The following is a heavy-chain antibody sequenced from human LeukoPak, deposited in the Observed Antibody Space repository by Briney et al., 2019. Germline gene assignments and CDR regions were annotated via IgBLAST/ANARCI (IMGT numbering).Heavy chain of an antibody. J-gene: IGHJ6*02. CDR1: GYTFTGYY. Sequence: ASVKVSCKASGYTFTGYYMHWVRQATGQGLEWMGWMNPNSGNTGYAQKFQGRVTMTRNTSISTAYMELSSLRSEDTAVYYCARSGPYHLGDSMSAYYYYGMDVWGQGTTVTVSS. CDR3: ARSGPYHLGDSMSAYYYYGMDV. V-gene: IGHV1-8*02. D-gene: IGHD2-21*02. CDR2: MNPNSGNT.